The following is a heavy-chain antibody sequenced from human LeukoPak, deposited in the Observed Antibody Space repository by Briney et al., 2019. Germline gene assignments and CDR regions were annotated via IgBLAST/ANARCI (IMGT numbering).Heavy chain of an antibody. CDR1: GFSFNTYG. CDR3: AKDGCGSSSCFAGVYYYGLDV. V-gene: IGHV3-30*18. CDR2: ISYDGNNV. D-gene: IGHD3-22*01. Sequence: GGSLRLSCRASGFSFNTYGMHWVRQAPGKGLEWVAFISYDGNNVHQADSVKGRFTISRDTSKNTLYLQMNSLRAEDTAVYYCAKDGCGSSSCFAGVYYYGLDVWGQGTTVTVSS. J-gene: IGHJ6*02.